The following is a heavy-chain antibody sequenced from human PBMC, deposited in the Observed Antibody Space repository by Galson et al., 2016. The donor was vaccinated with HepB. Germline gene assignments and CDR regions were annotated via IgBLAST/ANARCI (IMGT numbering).Heavy chain of an antibody. V-gene: IGHV3-23*01. CDR3: ARGPYKQWLGNDAFDT. Sequence: SLRLSCAASGFPFSSYAMAWLRQAPGKGLEWVSALSASGDRTFYADSVKGRPIISRDNSKNTLFLQMDTLRAEDTAVYYCARGPYKQWLGNDAFDTWGQGTIVTVSS. J-gene: IGHJ3*02. CDR1: GFPFSSYA. D-gene: IGHD6-19*01. CDR2: LSASGDRT.